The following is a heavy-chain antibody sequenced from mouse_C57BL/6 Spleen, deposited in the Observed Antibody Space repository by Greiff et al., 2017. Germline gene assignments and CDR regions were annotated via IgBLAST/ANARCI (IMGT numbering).Heavy chain of an antibody. V-gene: IGHV2-4*01. D-gene: IGHD4-1*01. CDR3: AKTWDEGFAY. J-gene: IGHJ3*01. Sequence: QVQLQQSGPGLVQPSQSLSITCTVSGFSLTSYGVHWVRQPPGKGLEWLGVIWSGGSTDHNAAFISRLSISKDNSKSQVFFKMNSLQADDTAIYYCAKTWDEGFAYWGQGTLVTVSA. CDR2: IWSGGST. CDR1: GFSLTSYG.